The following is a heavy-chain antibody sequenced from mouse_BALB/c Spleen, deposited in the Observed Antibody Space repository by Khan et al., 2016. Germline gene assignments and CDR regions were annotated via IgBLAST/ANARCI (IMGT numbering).Heavy chain of an antibody. V-gene: IGHV1-5*01. CDR3: RRWGGNYPPYAMDY. CDR1: GYTFTSYW. J-gene: IGHJ4*01. D-gene: IGHD2-1*01. CDR2: IYPGNSDT. Sequence: VQLQQSGTVLARPGASVKMSCKAAGYTFTSYWMHWVKQRPGQGLEWIGAIYPGNSDTSYNQKFKGKAKLTAVTSTSTAYMELSSLTNEDSAVYYWRRWGGNYPPYAMDYWGQGTSVTVSS.